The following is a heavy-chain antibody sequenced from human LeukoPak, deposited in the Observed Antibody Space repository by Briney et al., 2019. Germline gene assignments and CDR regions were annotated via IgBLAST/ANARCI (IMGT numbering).Heavy chain of an antibody. J-gene: IGHJ4*02. CDR3: ARGGHYDYVWGSYRPFDY. Sequence: GSLRLSCAASGFTFSSYSMNWVRQPPGKGLEWIGEINHSGSTNYNPSLKSRVTISVDTSKNQFSLKLSSVTAADTAVYYCARGGHYDYVWGSYRPFDYWGQGTLVTVSS. D-gene: IGHD3-16*02. CDR2: INHSGST. V-gene: IGHV4-34*01. CDR1: GFTFSSYS.